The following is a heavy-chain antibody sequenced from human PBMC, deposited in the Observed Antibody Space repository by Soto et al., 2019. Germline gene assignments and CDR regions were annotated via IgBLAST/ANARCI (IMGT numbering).Heavy chain of an antibody. Sequence: EVQLVESGGGLVQPGGSLRLSCASSGFTFGRYWMTWVRQAPGKGLEWVANIKPDGSVKYHVDSVKGRFTISRDNAKNSLYLQMYSLRGDDTAVYFCVREPAAGAYYYDYWGQGTLVTVSS. V-gene: IGHV3-7*05. J-gene: IGHJ4*02. CDR3: VREPAAGAYYYDY. CDR1: GFTFGRYW. D-gene: IGHD6-13*01. CDR2: IKPDGSVK.